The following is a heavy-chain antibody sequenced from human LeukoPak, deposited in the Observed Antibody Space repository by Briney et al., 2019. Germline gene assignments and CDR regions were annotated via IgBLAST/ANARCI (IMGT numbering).Heavy chain of an antibody. Sequence: SQTLSLTCAISGDSVSSNSAAWNWIRQSPSRGLEWLGRTYYRSKWYNDYAVSVKSRITINPDTSKNQFSLQLNSVTPEDTAVYYCARGAAVAGPYYYYMDVWGKGTTVTISS. V-gene: IGHV6-1*01. D-gene: IGHD6-19*01. CDR1: GDSVSSNSAA. CDR3: ARGAAVAGPYYYYMDV. CDR2: TYYRSKWYN. J-gene: IGHJ6*03.